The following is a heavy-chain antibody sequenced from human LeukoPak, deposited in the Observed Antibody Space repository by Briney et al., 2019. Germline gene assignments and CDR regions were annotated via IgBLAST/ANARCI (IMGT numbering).Heavy chain of an antibody. CDR1: GGSISSYY. CDR3: ATAENSSGWFGY. D-gene: IGHD6-19*01. Sequence: KPSETLSLTCTVSGGSISSYYWSWIRQPPGKGLEWIGYIYYSGSTNYNPSLKSRVTISVDTSKNQFSLKLNSVTAADTAVYYCATAENSSGWFGYWGQGTLVTVSS. V-gene: IGHV4-59*08. J-gene: IGHJ4*02. CDR2: IYYSGST.